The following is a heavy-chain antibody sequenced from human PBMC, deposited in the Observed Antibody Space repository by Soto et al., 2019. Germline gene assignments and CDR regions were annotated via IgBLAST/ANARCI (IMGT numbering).Heavy chain of an antibody. CDR3: ARDRLYYDILTGYSPSGWYYHGMDV. D-gene: IGHD3-9*01. Sequence: GGSLRLSCAASGFTFDDYGMSWVRQAPGKGLEWVSGINWNGGSTGYADSVKGRFTISRDNAKNSLYLQMNSLRAEDTALFYCARDRLYYDILTGYSPSGWYYHGMDVWGQGTTVTVSS. V-gene: IGHV3-20*04. CDR2: INWNGGST. CDR1: GFTFDDYG. J-gene: IGHJ6*02.